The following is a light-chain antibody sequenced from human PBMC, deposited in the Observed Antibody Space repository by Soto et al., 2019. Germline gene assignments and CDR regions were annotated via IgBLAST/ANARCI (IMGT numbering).Light chain of an antibody. CDR2: GTS. J-gene: IGKJ5*01. CDR3: QQSYSTLLIS. CDR1: QAINTY. V-gene: IGKV1-39*01. Sequence: DIQMTQSPSFLSASVGDRVTISCRASQAINTYLNWDQQKPWKAPKLLIYGTSDLQKVVPSRFSGGGSGAECTLTISSLQPEYFATYYCQQSYSTLLISFGQGPRLEV.